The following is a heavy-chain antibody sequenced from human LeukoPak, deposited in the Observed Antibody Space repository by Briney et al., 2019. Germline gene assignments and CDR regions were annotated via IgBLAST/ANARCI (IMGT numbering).Heavy chain of an antibody. CDR1: GFTFSVYS. J-gene: IGHJ5*02. D-gene: IGHD2-8*02. Sequence: GGSLRLSCAASGFTFSVYSMNWVRQAPGKGLEWVSSISSSSGSINYADSVKGRFTISRDNAKNSLYLQMNSLRADDTAVYYCASRTGTVPGGQGTLVTAAS. CDR2: ISSSSGSI. V-gene: IGHV3-21*01. CDR3: ASRTGTVP.